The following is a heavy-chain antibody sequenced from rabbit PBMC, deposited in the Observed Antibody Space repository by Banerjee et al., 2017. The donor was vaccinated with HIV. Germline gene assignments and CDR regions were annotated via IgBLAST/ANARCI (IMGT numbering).Heavy chain of an antibody. CDR2: IYAGSSDST. Sequence: QEQLVESGGGLVQPEGSLTLTCTASGFSFSSSYYMYWVRQAPGKGLEWIGCIYAGSSDSTYYANWAKGRFTISKTSTTVTLQMTSLTAADTATYFCARGYNGVGYLNFWGQGTLVTVS. CDR3: ARGYNGVGYLNF. V-gene: IGHV1S45*01. D-gene: IGHD1-1*01. J-gene: IGHJ3*01. CDR1: GFSFSSSYY.